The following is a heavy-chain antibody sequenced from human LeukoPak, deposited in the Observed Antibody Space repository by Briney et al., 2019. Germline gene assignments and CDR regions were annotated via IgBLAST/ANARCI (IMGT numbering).Heavy chain of an antibody. CDR3: ATIKRGSVFGYFDF. J-gene: IGHJ4*02. Sequence: SKTLSLTCTVSGASISSHYWSWIRQPPGMGLEWIAYVRDTGTSEDNPSLSSRVTLSADTSKNQLSPRLSSVTAADTAVYYCATIKRGSVFGYFDFWGQGILVTVSS. V-gene: IGHV4-59*11. D-gene: IGHD5-12*01. CDR2: VRDTGTS. CDR1: GASISSHY.